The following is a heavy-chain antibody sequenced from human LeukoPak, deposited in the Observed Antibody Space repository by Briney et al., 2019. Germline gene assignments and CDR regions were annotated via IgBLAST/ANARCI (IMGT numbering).Heavy chain of an antibody. CDR1: GFTFSSYA. CDR3: ARDIAVAGPNYFDY. Sequence: GGSLRLSCSASGFTFSSYAMHWVRQAPGKGLEYVSAISSNGGTRYYADSVKGRFTISRDNAKNSLYLQMNSLRAEDTAVYYCARDIAVAGPNYFDYWGQGTLVTVSS. J-gene: IGHJ4*02. V-gene: IGHV3-64*04. D-gene: IGHD6-19*01. CDR2: ISSNGGTR.